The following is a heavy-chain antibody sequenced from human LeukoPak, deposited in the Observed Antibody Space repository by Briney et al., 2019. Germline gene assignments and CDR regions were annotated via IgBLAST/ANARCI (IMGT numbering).Heavy chain of an antibody. CDR1: GGSISSYY. Sequence: SETLSLTCTVSGGSISSYYWGWIRQPPGKGLERIGTIYYSGSTYYNPSLKSRVTISVDRSKNQFSLKLSSVTAADTAMYYCARLTLDYGDLHWGQGTLVTVSS. D-gene: IGHD4-17*01. CDR3: ARLTLDYGDLH. V-gene: IGHV4-39*01. CDR2: IYYSGST. J-gene: IGHJ4*02.